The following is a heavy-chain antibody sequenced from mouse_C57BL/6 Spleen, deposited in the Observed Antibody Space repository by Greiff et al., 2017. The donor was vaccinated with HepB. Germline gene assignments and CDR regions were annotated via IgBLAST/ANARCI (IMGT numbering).Heavy chain of an antibody. D-gene: IGHD2-3*01. CDR3: ARGDDGYSELAY. Sequence: QVQLQQPGAELVKPGASVKLSCKASGYTFTSYWMHWVKQRPGQGLEWIGMIHPNSGSTNYNEKFKSKATLTVDKSSSTAYMQLSSLTSEDSAVYYCARGDDGYSELAYWGQGTTLTVSS. J-gene: IGHJ2*01. CDR2: IHPNSGST. CDR1: GYTFTSYW. V-gene: IGHV1-64*01.